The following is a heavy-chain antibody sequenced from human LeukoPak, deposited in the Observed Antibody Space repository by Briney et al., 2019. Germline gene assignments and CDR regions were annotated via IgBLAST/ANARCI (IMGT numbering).Heavy chain of an antibody. V-gene: IGHV3-23*01. D-gene: IGHD5-18*01. J-gene: IGHJ4*02. CDR1: GLTFSSYA. Sequence: GGSLRLSCAASGLTFSSYAMSWVRQAPGKGLEWVSAISGSGGSTYYADSVKGRFTISRDNSKNTLYLQMNSLRAEDTAVYYCAKGSEYSYGIHYFDYWGQGTLVTVSS. CDR2: ISGSGGST. CDR3: AKGSEYSYGIHYFDY.